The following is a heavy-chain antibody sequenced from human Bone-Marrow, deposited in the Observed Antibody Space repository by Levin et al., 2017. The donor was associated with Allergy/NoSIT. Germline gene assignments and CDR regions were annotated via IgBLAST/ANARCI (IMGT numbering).Heavy chain of an antibody. CDR1: GFTFSTYA. CDR3: ARRGPIPSPHAFDI. CDR2: IGGSNAIT. V-gene: IGHV3-23*01. J-gene: IGHJ3*02. Sequence: GGSLRLSCTSSGFTFSTYALSWVRQAPGKGLEWVSTIGGSNAITHYADSVKGRFTISRDNSKNTLLLQMNSLRDDDTAIYFCARRGPIPSPHAFDIWGQGTMVTVSS. D-gene: IGHD2-21*01.